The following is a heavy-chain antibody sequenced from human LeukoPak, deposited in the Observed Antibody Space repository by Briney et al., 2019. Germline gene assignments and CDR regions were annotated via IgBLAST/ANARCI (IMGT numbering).Heavy chain of an antibody. Sequence: ASVKVSCKASGYTFTSYALHWVRQAPGQRLEWMGWISAYNGNTNYAQKLQGRVTMTTDTPTSTAYMELRSLRSDDTAVYYCASRSYAPTWGQGTLVTVSS. V-gene: IGHV1-18*01. CDR3: ASRSYAPT. J-gene: IGHJ4*02. D-gene: IGHD1-26*01. CDR2: ISAYNGNT. CDR1: GYTFTSYA.